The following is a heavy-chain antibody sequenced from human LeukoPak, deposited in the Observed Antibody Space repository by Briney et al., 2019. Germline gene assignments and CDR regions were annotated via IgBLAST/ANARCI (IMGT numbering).Heavy chain of an antibody. CDR2: IIPMIGTP. J-gene: IGHJ6*03. D-gene: IGHD2-2*01. Sequence: GSSVKVSCKASGGTFSGFGISWVRQAPGQGLEWMGGIIPMIGTPNYAQKFQGRVTITADESTSTAYMELSSLRSEDTAVYYCASHCSSTSCYADYYYMDVWGKGTTVTVSS. CDR3: ASHCSSTSCYADYYYMDV. CDR1: GGTFSGFG. V-gene: IGHV1-69*01.